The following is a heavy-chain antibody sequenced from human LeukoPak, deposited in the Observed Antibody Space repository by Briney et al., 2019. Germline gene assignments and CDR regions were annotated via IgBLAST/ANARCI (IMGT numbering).Heavy chain of an antibody. CDR3: ARGAAQLETYEYFQH. V-gene: IGHV4-39*07. Sequence: PSETLSLTCTVSGGSISSSSYYWGWIRQPPGKGLEWIGSIYYSGSTYYNPSLKSRVTISVDRSKNQFSLKLSSVTAADTAVYYCARGAAQLETYEYFQHWGQGTLVTVSS. D-gene: IGHD6-13*01. CDR2: IYYSGST. J-gene: IGHJ1*01. CDR1: GGSISSSSYY.